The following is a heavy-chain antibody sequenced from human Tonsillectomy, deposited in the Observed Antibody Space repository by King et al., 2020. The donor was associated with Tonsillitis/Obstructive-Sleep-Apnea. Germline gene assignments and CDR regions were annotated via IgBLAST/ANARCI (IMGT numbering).Heavy chain of an antibody. CDR2: INHSGST. CDR1: GGSFSGYY. Sequence: VQLQQWGAGLLKPSETLSLTCAVYGGSFSGYYWSWLRQPPGKGLEWIGEINHSGSTNYNPSLKSRVTISVDTSKNQFSLKLSSVTAADPAVYYWSRKGAIAARPRNWFDPWGQGTLVTVSA. D-gene: IGHD6-6*01. CDR3: SRKGAIAARPRNWFDP. V-gene: IGHV4-34*01. J-gene: IGHJ5*02.